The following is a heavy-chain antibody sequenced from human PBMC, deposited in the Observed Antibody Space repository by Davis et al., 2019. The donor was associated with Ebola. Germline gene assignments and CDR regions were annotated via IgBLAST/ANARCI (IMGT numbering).Heavy chain of an antibody. V-gene: IGHV4-34*01. CDR2: INHSGST. CDR3: ARDLRGYDSGGDY. Sequence: GSLRLSCAVYGGSFSGYYWSWIRQPPGKGLEWIGEINHSGSTNYNPSLKSRVTISVDKSKNQFSLKLSSVTAADTAVYYCARDLRGYDSGGDYWGQGTLVTVSS. D-gene: IGHD5-12*01. CDR1: GGSFSGYY. J-gene: IGHJ4*02.